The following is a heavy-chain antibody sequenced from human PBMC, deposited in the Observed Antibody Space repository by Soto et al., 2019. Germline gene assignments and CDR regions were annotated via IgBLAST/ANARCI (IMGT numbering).Heavy chain of an antibody. CDR3: YLFSSDFDY. Sequence: EVHLLESGGGLVQPGGSLRLSCAASGFSFISYAMSWVRQAPGKGLEWVSGISDSGDRTFYADSVKGRFTISRDNSKNTLHLQMRTLRAEDTAVYYCYLFSSDFDYWGQGTLVTVSS. V-gene: IGHV3-23*01. CDR2: ISDSGDRT. D-gene: IGHD6-19*01. CDR1: GFSFISYA. J-gene: IGHJ4*02.